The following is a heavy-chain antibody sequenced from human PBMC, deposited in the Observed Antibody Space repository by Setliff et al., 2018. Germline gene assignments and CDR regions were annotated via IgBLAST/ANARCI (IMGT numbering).Heavy chain of an antibody. J-gene: IGHJ6*02. CDR2: INHSGST. D-gene: IGHD2-2*02. CDR1: GGSFSGYY. CDR3: ARDRKYCSSTSCYTSYFYYYAMDI. V-gene: IGHV4-34*01. Sequence: PSETLSLTCAVYGGSFSGYYWSWIRQPPGKGLEWIGEINHSGSTNYNPSLKSRVTIAVDTSKNQFSLKLSSVTAADTAVYYCARDRKYCSSTSCYTSYFYYYAMDIWGQGTTVTVSS.